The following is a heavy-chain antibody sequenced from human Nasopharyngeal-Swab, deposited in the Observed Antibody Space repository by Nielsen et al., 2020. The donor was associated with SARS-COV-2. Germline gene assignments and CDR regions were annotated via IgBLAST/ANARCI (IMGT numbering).Heavy chain of an antibody. CDR3: VKTGPYYFDY. Sequence: GGSLRLSCAASGLPFGTYGMGWVRQAPGKGLECISAIGTSDTVTFYTDSVKGRFTVSRDRSKNTLYLQMNSLRAEDTAIYYCVKTGPYYFDYWGQGTLVTVSS. J-gene: IGHJ4*02. CDR2: IGTSDTVT. V-gene: IGHV3-23*01. D-gene: IGHD2-8*02. CDR1: GLPFGTYG.